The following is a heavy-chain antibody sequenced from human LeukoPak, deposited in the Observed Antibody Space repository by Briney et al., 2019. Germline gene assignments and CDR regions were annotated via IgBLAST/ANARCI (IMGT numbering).Heavy chain of an antibody. CDR3: ARDYPDKYYYYYMDV. CDR1: GGSISSYY. J-gene: IGHJ6*03. CDR2: IYTSGST. V-gene: IGHV4-4*08. Sequence: ASETLSLTCTVSGGSISSYYWSWIRQPPGKGLEWIGRIYTSGSTNYNPSLKSRVTISVDTSKNQFSLKLSSVTAADTAVYYCARDYPDKYYYYYMDVWGKGTTVTVSS.